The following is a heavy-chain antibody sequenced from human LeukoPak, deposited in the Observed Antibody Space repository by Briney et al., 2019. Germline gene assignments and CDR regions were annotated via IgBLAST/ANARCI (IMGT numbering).Heavy chain of an antibody. Sequence: PGGSLRLSCAASGFTFSSYWMSWVRQAPGKGLEWVANIKQDGSEKYYVDSVKGRFTISRDNAKNSLYLQMNSLRAEDTAVYYCAREGIAAAEAWFDPWGQGTLVTVSS. D-gene: IGHD6-13*01. CDR3: AREGIAAAEAWFDP. J-gene: IGHJ5*02. V-gene: IGHV3-7*01. CDR1: GFTFSSYW. CDR2: IKQDGSEK.